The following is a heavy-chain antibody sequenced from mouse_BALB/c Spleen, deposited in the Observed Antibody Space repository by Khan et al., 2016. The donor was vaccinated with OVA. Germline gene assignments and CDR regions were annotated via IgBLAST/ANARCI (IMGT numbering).Heavy chain of an antibody. J-gene: IGHJ1*01. CDR1: GYTFTNYG. Sequence: QIQLVQSGPELKKPGETVKISCKASGYTFTNYGMNWVKQAPGKGLKWMGWINTYTGEPTYADDFKGRFVFSLETSASTASLHISILKYEYLTTYFCARISSYWYSDVWGGGPTVTVSS. CDR2: INTYTGEP. CDR3: ARISSYWYSDV. D-gene: IGHD6-2*01. V-gene: IGHV9-1*02.